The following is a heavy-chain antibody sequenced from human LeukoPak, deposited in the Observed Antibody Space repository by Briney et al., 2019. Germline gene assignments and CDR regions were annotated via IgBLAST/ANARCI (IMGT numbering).Heavy chain of an antibody. J-gene: IGHJ6*03. D-gene: IGHD2-15*01. CDR1: GYTFTSYG. CDR2: ISAYNGNT. CDR3: ARDWAGYCSGGSCYSGLGYYYYYMDV. Sequence: ASVKVSCKASGYTFTSYGISWVRQAPGQGLEWMGWISAYNGNTNYAQKLQGRVTMTTDTSTSTAYMELRSLRSDDTAVYYCARDWAGYCSGGSCYSGLGYYYYYMDVWGKGTTVTVSS. V-gene: IGHV1-18*01.